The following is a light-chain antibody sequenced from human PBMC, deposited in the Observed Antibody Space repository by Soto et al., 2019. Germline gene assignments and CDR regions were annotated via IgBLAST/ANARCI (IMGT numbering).Light chain of an antibody. V-gene: IGKV1-12*01. CDR1: QNIRSR. Sequence: QLTQSPSERAAPACRAGKIVSRASQNIRSRLAWFQQKPGKAPQYLIQAASILQSGVPSRFSGSGSGTEFTLTINNLQPEDFASYFCLQDYSFPRTFGQGTKVDIK. J-gene: IGKJ1*01. CDR2: AAS. CDR3: LQDYSFPRT.